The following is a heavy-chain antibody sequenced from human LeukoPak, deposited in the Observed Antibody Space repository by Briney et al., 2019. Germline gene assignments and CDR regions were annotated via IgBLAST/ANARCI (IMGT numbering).Heavy chain of an antibody. CDR3: ARVYGDYDY. D-gene: IGHD4-17*01. Sequence: SETLSLTCAVYGGSFSGYYWSWIRQPPGKGLEWIGEINHSGSTNYNPSLKSRVTISVDTSKNQFPLKLSSVTAADTAVYYCARVYGDYDYWGQGTLVTVSS. CDR1: GGSFSGYY. J-gene: IGHJ4*02. CDR2: INHSGST. V-gene: IGHV4-34*01.